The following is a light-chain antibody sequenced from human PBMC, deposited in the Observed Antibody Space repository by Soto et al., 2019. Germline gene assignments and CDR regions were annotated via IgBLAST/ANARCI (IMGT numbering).Light chain of an antibody. CDR1: GSNIGSNT. J-gene: IGLJ1*01. V-gene: IGLV1-44*01. CDR2: SNN. Sequence: QFVLTQPPSASGTPGQRVTISCSGSGSNIGSNTVDWYQQLPGTAPKLLIYSNNQRPSGVPDRFSGSKSGTSVSLAISGLQSDDEADYYCAAWDDSLNGRLFGTGTKLTVL. CDR3: AAWDDSLNGRL.